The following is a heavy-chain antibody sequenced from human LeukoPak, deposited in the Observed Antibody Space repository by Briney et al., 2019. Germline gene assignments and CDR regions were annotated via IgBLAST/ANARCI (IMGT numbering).Heavy chain of an antibody. Sequence: GRSLRLSCAASGFTFSSYGMHWVRQAPGKGLEWVAVISYDGSNKFYADSVKGRFTISRDNSKNTLFLQMNSPRAEDTAVYYCAKDIVVVPAASRWFDPWGQGTLVTVSS. V-gene: IGHV3-30*18. CDR1: GFTFSSYG. D-gene: IGHD2-2*01. CDR2: ISYDGSNK. CDR3: AKDIVVVPAASRWFDP. J-gene: IGHJ5*02.